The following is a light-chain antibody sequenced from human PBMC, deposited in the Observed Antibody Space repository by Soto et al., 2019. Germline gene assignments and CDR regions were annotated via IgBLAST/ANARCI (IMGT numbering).Light chain of an antibody. J-gene: IGKJ1*01. Sequence: DIQMTQSPSTLSASVGDRVTITCRASQSINNWLAWYQQKPGKAPKLLIYKASSLESGVPSKFSGSGSATEFTLTISSLHPDDFATYYCQQYNTYQWTFGQGTKVEIK. CDR3: QQYNTYQWT. V-gene: IGKV1-5*03. CDR2: KAS. CDR1: QSINNW.